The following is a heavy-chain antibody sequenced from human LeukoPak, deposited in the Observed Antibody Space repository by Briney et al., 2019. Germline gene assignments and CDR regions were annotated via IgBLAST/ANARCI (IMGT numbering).Heavy chain of an antibody. CDR3: ARVVGRYCSSTSCYIDY. CDR1: GGSISTYY. J-gene: IGHJ4*02. V-gene: IGHV4-59*01. D-gene: IGHD2-2*02. CDR2: IYDSGST. Sequence: SETLSLTCTVSGGSISTYYWSWIRQPPGKGLEWIGYIYDSGSTNYNPSLKSRVTISEDTSKRQFSLKLRSVTAADTAVYYCARVVGRYCSSTSCYIDYWRQATLVTVSS.